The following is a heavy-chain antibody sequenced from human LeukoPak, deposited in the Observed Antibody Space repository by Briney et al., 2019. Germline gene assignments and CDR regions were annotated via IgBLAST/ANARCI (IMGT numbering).Heavy chain of an antibody. V-gene: IGHV4-31*03. D-gene: IGHD3-22*01. CDR3: ARTCRYYDSSGYFGRRPYYYGMDV. CDR1: GGSISSGDSY. J-gene: IGHJ6*02. CDR2: INHSGST. Sequence: SQTLSLTCTVSGGSISSGDSYWTWIRQHPGKGLEWIGEINHSGSTNYNPSLKSRVTISVDTSKNQFSLKLSSVTAADTAVCYCARTCRYYDSSGYFGRRPYYYGMDVWGQGTTVTVSS.